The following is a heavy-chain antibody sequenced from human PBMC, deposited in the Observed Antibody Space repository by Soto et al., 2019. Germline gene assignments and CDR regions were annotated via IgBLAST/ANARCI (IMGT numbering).Heavy chain of an antibody. J-gene: IGHJ6*02. V-gene: IGHV4-59*01. D-gene: IGHD4-17*01. CDR2: ISDSGST. CDR1: GGSISTYY. Sequence: QVQLQESGPGLVKPSETLSLTCTVSGGSISTYYWSWIRQPPGKGLEWIGYISDSGSTNYNPSLRSPLTISVDTSKNQFYLKLSSVTAADTDVYYCARDAMTTVIPYYDSYGMDVWGQGTTVTVSS. CDR3: ARDAMTTVIPYYDSYGMDV.